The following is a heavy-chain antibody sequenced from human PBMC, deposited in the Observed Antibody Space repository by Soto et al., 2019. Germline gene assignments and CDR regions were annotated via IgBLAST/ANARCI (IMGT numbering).Heavy chain of an antibody. Sequence: SETLSLTCAVSGGSISTSNWWSWVRQPPGKGLEWIGEVYHSGSTNYNPSFKSRVAMSVDKSKNQFSLKLNSVTAADTALYYCARVSSSWGLVSYFDYWGQGTLVTVSS. J-gene: IGHJ4*02. D-gene: IGHD6-13*01. CDR1: GGSISTSNW. CDR2: VYHSGST. V-gene: IGHV4-4*02. CDR3: ARVSSSWGLVSYFDY.